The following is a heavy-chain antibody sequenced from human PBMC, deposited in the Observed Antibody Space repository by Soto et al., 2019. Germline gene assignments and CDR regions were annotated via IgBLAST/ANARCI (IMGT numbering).Heavy chain of an antibody. J-gene: IGHJ6*02. CDR1: GFTFSSYG. Sequence: LGGSLRVSCAASGFTFSSYGMHWVRQAPGRGLEWVAVISYDVSNKYYADSVKGRFAISRDSSKNTLYLQMNSLRAEDTAVYYCAKDLSTGIAARRYYYYYGMDVWGQGTTGTVSS. D-gene: IGHD6-6*01. V-gene: IGHV3-30*18. CDR2: ISYDVSNK. CDR3: AKDLSTGIAARRYYYYYGMDV.